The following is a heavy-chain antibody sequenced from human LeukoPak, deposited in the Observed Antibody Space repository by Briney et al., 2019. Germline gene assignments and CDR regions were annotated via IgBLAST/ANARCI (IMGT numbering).Heavy chain of an antibody. Sequence: AASVKVSCKVSGYTLTELSMHWVRQAPGQGLEWMGWINPDSGGTNYAQKFQGRVTMTRGTSISTAYMELSRLRSDDTAVYYCARRYQLPTKSSWFDPWGQGTLVTVSS. D-gene: IGHD2-2*01. CDR2: INPDSGGT. CDR1: GYTLTELS. V-gene: IGHV1-2*02. J-gene: IGHJ5*02. CDR3: ARRYQLPTKSSWFDP.